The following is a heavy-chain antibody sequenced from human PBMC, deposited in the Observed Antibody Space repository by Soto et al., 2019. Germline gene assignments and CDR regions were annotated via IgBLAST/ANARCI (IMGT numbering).Heavy chain of an antibody. CDR1: GFSLSTSGVG. CDR2: IYWDDDK. D-gene: IGHD6-6*01. Sequence: QITLKESGPTLVKPTQTLTLTCTFSGFSLSTSGVGVGWIRQPPGKALEWLALIYWDDDKRYSPSLKSRLTITNDTSKNQVVLTMTNMDPVDTATYYCAHMGVGSSSEYYYGMDVWGQGTTVTVSS. V-gene: IGHV2-5*02. J-gene: IGHJ6*02. CDR3: AHMGVGSSSEYYYGMDV.